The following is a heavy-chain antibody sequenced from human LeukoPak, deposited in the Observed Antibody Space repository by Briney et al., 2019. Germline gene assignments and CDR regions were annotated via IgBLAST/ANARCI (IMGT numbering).Heavy chain of an antibody. Sequence: PSETLSLTCTVSVGSISFFYWGWIRQPPGQGLEWIGYIYYSGSTNYNPSLKSRVTISVDMSKNQFSLKLTSVTAADTAVYYCARLGKRGGSTWLDSWGQGTLVTVSS. CDR3: ARLGKRGGSTWLDS. V-gene: IGHV4-59*08. CDR1: VGSISFFY. D-gene: IGHD6-13*01. CDR2: IYYSGST. J-gene: IGHJ4*02.